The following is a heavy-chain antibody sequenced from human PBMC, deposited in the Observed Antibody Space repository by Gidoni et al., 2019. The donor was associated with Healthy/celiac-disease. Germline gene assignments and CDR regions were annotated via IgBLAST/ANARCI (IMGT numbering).Heavy chain of an antibody. CDR1: GGSISSSSYY. CDR3: ARIYYYGSGSLYYFDY. J-gene: IGHJ4*02. Sequence: QLQLQESGPGLVTPSETLSLTCTVPGGSISSSSYYWGWIRQPPGKGLEWIGSIYYSGSTNYNPSLKSRVTISVDTSKNQFSLKLSSVTAADTAVYYCARIYYYGSGSLYYFDYWGQGTLVTVSS. CDR2: IYYSGST. D-gene: IGHD3-10*01. V-gene: IGHV4-39*01.